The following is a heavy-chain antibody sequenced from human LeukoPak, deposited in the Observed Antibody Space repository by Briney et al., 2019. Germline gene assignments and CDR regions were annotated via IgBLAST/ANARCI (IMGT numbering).Heavy chain of an antibody. CDR3: AKEGLPMSGFDP. CDR2: ISWNSGSI. V-gene: IGHV3-9*01. Sequence: GGSLRLSRAASGFTFDDYAMHWVRQAPGKGLEWVSGISWNSGSIGYADSVKGRFTISRDNAKNSLYLQMNSLRAEDTALYYCAKEGLPMSGFDPWGQGTLVTVSS. J-gene: IGHJ5*02. CDR1: GFTFDDYA. D-gene: IGHD5-12*01.